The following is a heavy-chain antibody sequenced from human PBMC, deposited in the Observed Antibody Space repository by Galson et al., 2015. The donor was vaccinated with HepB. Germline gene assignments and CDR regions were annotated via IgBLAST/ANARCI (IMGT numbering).Heavy chain of an antibody. CDR1: GYTFTSYH. V-gene: IGHV1-46*01. CDR3: ARDQYYYDSSGYYYGGGPLDY. J-gene: IGHJ4*02. D-gene: IGHD3-22*01. Sequence: SVKVSCKASGYTFTSYHMHWVRQAPGQGLEWMGVINPSGGSTSYAQKFQGRVTMTRDTSTSTVYMELSSLRSEDTAVYYCARDQYYYDSSGYYYGGGPLDYWGQGTLVTVSS. CDR2: INPSGGST.